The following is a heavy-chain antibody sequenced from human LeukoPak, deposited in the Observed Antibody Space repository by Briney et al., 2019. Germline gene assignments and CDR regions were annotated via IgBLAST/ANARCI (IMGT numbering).Heavy chain of an antibody. J-gene: IGHJ5*02. CDR3: ARDQRSIFAWSDP. V-gene: IGHV3-11*06. CDR1: GFSFNDYY. D-gene: IGHD3-3*01. CDR2: ISGSSSLI. Sequence: GGSLRLSCAVSGFSFNDYYMSWIRQAPGKGLEWVSSISGSSSLIYYADSVRGRFTISRDNAKNSLYLQMNSLRAEDTAVYYCARDQRSIFAWSDPWGQGTLVTVSS.